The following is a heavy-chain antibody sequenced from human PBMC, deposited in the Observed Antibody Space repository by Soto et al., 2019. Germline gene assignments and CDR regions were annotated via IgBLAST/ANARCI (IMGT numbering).Heavy chain of an antibody. CDR2: IIPIFSTA. Sequence: QVQLVQSGAEVKKPGSSVKVSCKASGGTISSYAISWVRQAPGQGLEWMGGIIPIFSTANYAQKFQGRVXIXAXXSTSTAYMELSSLRSEDTAVYYCARAWGSPYYFDYWGQGTPGHRLL. V-gene: IGHV1-69*12. J-gene: IGHJ4*02. CDR3: ARAWGSPYYFDY. D-gene: IGHD7-27*01. CDR1: GGTISSYA.